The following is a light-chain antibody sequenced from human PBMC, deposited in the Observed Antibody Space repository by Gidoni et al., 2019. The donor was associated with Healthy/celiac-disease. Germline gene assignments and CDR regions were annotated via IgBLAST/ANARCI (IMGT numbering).Light chain of an antibody. V-gene: IGLV2-14*01. CDR2: DVN. CDR1: SSDVGGYNY. CDR3: SSYTRSSTVV. Sequence: QSALTQPASVSGSPGQSITISCTGTSSDVGGYNYVSWYQQHPGKAPKLMIYDVNNRPSGVSNRFPCPKSGHKASPTISGAQGEDEADYYLSSYTRSSTVVFGGGTKLTVL. J-gene: IGLJ2*01.